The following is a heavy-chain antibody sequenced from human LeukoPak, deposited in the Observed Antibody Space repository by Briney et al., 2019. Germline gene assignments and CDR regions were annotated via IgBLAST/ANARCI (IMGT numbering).Heavy chain of an antibody. CDR2: ISWNSGSI. CDR3: AKDVGSGSYYSPGGAFDT. V-gene: IGHV3-9*01. D-gene: IGHD3-10*01. Sequence: GRSLRLSCAASGFTFDDYAMHWVRQAPGKGLEWVSGISWNSGSIGYADSVNGRFTISRDNAKNSLYLQMNSLRAEDTALYYCAKDVGSGSYYSPGGAFDTWGQGTMVTVSS. J-gene: IGHJ3*02. CDR1: GFTFDDYA.